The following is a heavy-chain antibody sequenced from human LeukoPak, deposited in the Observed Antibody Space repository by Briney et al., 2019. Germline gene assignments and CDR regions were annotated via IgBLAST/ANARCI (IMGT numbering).Heavy chain of an antibody. D-gene: IGHD6-19*01. V-gene: IGHV1-8*01. CDR3: ATGRGRGGYWEVPGINQ. Sequence: ASVKVSCKASGYTFTSYDINWVRQAPGKGLEWMGWMNPNSGNTGYAQKFQGRVTMTRNTSTSTAYMELSSLRSEDTAVYYCATGRGRGGYWEVPGINQWGQGTLVTVSA. J-gene: IGHJ4*02. CDR2: MNPNSGNT. CDR1: GYTFTSYD.